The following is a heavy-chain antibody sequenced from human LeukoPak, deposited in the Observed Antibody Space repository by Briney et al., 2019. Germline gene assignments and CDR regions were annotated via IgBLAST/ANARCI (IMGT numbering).Heavy chain of an antibody. Sequence: PGGSLRLSCAASGFTFSSYSMNWVRQAPGKGLEWVSSISSSSYIYYADSVKGRFTISRDNAKNSLYLQMNSLRAEDTAVYYCARYPAAVAGLCWGQGTLVTVSS. J-gene: IGHJ4*02. V-gene: IGHV3-21*01. CDR3: ARYPAAVAGLC. CDR2: ISSSSYI. D-gene: IGHD6-19*01. CDR1: GFTFSSYS.